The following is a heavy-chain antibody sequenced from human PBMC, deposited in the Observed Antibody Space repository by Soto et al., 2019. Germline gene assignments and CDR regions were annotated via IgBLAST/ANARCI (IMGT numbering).Heavy chain of an antibody. Sequence: GGSLRLSCAASGFTFSSYELNWVRQAPGKGLEWVSYISSSGSTRYYADSVKGRFTISRDNAKNSLYLQMNSLSAEDTAFYYCVKDESINWYSGHFRHWGQGTLVTVSS. CDR1: GFTFSSYE. CDR3: VKDESINWYSGHFRH. J-gene: IGHJ1*01. CDR2: ISSSGSTR. D-gene: IGHD6-13*01. V-gene: IGHV3-48*03.